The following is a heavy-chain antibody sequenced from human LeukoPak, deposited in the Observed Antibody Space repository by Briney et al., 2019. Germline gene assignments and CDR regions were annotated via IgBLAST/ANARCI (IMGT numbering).Heavy chain of an antibody. Sequence: ASVKVSCKASGYTFTSYYMHWVRQAPGQGLEWMGWINPNSGGTNYAQKFQGRVTMTRDTSISTAYMELSRLRSDDTAVYYCARGLDIVVVPAALQYNWFDPWGQGTLVTVSS. D-gene: IGHD2-2*01. CDR1: GYTFTSYY. CDR2: INPNSGGT. CDR3: ARGLDIVVVPAALQYNWFDP. J-gene: IGHJ5*02. V-gene: IGHV1-2*02.